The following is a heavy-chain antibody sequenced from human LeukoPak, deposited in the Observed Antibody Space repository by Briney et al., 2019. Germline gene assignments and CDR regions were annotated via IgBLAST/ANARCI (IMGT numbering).Heavy chain of an antibody. Sequence: GASVKVSCKASGGTFISYAISWVRQAPGQGLEWMGGIIPIFGTANYAQKFQGRVTITADESTSTAYMELSSLRSEDTAVYYCASSYYDFWSAYSGGVWGQGTLVTVSS. J-gene: IGHJ4*02. V-gene: IGHV1-69*13. D-gene: IGHD3-3*01. CDR1: GGTFISYA. CDR2: IIPIFGTA. CDR3: ASSYYDFWSAYSGGV.